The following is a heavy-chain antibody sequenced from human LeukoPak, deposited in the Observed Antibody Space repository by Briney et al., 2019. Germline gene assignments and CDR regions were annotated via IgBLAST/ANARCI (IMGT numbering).Heavy chain of an antibody. J-gene: IGHJ4*02. V-gene: IGHV3-48*01. D-gene: IGHD4-23*01. CDR2: ISTSSSTI. Sequence: GGSLRLSCAASGFTFSTYSMKWVRQAPGKGLEWVSYISTSSSTIYYADSVKGRFTISRDNAKNSLYLQMNSLRAEDTAVYYCAREERLRWTAYWGQGTLVTVSS. CDR1: GFTFSTYS. CDR3: AREERLRWTAY.